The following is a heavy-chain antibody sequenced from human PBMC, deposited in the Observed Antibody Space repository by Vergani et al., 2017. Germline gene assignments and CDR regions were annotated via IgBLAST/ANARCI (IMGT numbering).Heavy chain of an antibody. CDR1: GYSISSGYY. Sequence: QVQLQESGPGLVKPSETLSLTCAVSGYSISSGYYWGWIRQPPGKGLEWIGSIYHSGSTYYNPSLKSRVTISVDTSKNQFSLKLSSVTAADTAVYYCRVAARPGDYYMDVWAKGPRSPSP. CDR2: IYHSGST. J-gene: IGHJ6*03. D-gene: IGHD6-6*01. V-gene: IGHV4-38-2*01. CDR3: RVAARPGDYYMDV.